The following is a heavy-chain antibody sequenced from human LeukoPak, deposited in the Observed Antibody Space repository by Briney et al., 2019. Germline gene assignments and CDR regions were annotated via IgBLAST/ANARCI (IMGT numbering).Heavy chain of an antibody. CDR1: GFTFSSYA. CDR3: ARDGTTTVVTPVDY. CDR2: ISYDGSNK. D-gene: IGHD4-23*01. Sequence: GGSLRLSCAASGFTFSSYAMHWVRQAPGKGLEWVAVISYDGSNKYYADSVKGRFTIPRDNSKNTLYLQMNSLRAEDTAVYYCARDGTTTVVTPVDYWGQGTLVTVSS. V-gene: IGHV3-30-3*01. J-gene: IGHJ4*02.